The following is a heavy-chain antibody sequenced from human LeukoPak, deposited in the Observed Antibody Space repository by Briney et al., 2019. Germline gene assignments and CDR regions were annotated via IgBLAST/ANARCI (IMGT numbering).Heavy chain of an antibody. CDR3: ARVLDDILTGYSSNYYYYYYMDV. V-gene: IGHV1-18*01. CDR2: ISAYNGNT. D-gene: IGHD3-9*01. CDR1: GYTFTTYV. J-gene: IGHJ6*03. Sequence: ASVKVSCKTSGYTFTTYVFNWVRQAPGQGLEWMGWISAYNGNTNYAQNLQGRVTMTTDTSTSTAYMEVRSLRSDDTAVYYCARVLDDILTGYSSNYYYYYYMDVWGKGTTVTVSS.